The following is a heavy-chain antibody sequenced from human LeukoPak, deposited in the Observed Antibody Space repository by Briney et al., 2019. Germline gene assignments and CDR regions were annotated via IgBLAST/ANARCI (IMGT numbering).Heavy chain of an antibody. CDR2: ISGSGGRT. Sequence: GGSLRLSCAASGFTFSSYGVSGARQAPGKGLEWSSGISGSGGRTDYADSVKGRFIISRDNAKNTLFLQMNSLRAEDTAVYYCAKGSREWELLDAFDIWGQGTMVTVSS. CDR3: AKGSREWELLDAFDI. V-gene: IGHV3-23*01. J-gene: IGHJ3*02. D-gene: IGHD1-26*01. CDR1: GFTFSSYG.